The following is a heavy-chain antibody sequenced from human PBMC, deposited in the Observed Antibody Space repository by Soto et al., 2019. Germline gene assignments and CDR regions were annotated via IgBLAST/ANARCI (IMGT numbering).Heavy chain of an antibody. CDR3: VRRYFYDSSDYYVSWFDP. D-gene: IGHD3-22*01. CDR2: IYYSGTT. J-gene: IGHJ5*02. V-gene: IGHV4-30-4*01. CDR1: GGSISSGDSY. Sequence: PSETLSLTCTVSGGSISSGDSYWTWIRQPPGKGLEWIGYIYYSGTTDYSPSLKSRVTISVDTSKNQFSLKLSSVTAADTAVYYCVRRYFYDSSDYYVSWFDPWGQGTLVTVSS.